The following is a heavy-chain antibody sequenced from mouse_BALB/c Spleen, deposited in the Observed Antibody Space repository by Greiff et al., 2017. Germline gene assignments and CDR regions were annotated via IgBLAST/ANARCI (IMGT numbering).Heavy chain of an antibody. CDR1: GFSLTSYG. CDR2: IWRGGST. V-gene: IGHV2-5-1*01. D-gene: IGHD2-14*01. Sequence: QEQLKESGPSLVQPSQSLSITCTVSGFSLTSYGVHWVRQSPGKGLEWLGVIWRGGSTDYNAAFMSRLSITKDNSKSQVFFKMNSLQADDTAIYYCAKTYRYDDYAMDYWGQGTSVTVSS. CDR3: AKTYRYDDYAMDY. J-gene: IGHJ4*01.